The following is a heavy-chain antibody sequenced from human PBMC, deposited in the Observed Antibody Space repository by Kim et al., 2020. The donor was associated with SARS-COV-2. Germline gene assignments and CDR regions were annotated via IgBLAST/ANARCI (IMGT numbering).Heavy chain of an antibody. J-gene: IGHJ3*02. CDR2: IDPSDSYT. CDR3: ARPQGDYYGSGTDAFDI. D-gene: IGHD3-10*01. Sequence: GESLKISCKGSGYSFTSYWISWVRQMPGKGLEWMGRIDPSDSYTNYSPSFQGHVTISADKSISTAYLQWSSLKASDTAMYYCARPQGDYYGSGTDAFDIWGQGTMVTVSS. CDR1: GYSFTSYW. V-gene: IGHV5-10-1*01.